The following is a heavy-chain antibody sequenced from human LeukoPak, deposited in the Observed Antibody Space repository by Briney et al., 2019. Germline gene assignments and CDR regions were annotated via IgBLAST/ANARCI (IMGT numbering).Heavy chain of an antibody. CDR1: GGTFSSYA. Sequence: SVKVSCKASGGTFSSYAISWVRQAPGQGLEWMGGIIPIFGTANYAQKFQGRVTITADESTSTAYMELSSLRSEDTAVYYCATHSRGYSSSWADNWGQGTLVTVSS. CDR3: ATHSRGYSSSWADN. J-gene: IGHJ4*02. D-gene: IGHD6-13*01. V-gene: IGHV1-69*01. CDR2: IIPIFGTA.